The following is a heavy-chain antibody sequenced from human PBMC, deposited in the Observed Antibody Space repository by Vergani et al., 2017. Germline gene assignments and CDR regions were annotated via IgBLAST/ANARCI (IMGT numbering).Heavy chain of an antibody. J-gene: IGHJ5*02. CDR2: IDPSDSYT. CDR1: GYTFTSYW. CDR3: SGHEQAWFDP. D-gene: IGHD6-13*01. Sequence: EVQLVQSGAEVKKPGESLRISCKGSGYTFTSYWISWVRQMPGKGLEWMGRIDPSDSYTNYSPSFQGHVSISVDKSIMAAYLQWSRLKASDTAMYYCSGHEQAWFDPWGQGTLVTVSS. V-gene: IGHV5-10-1*03.